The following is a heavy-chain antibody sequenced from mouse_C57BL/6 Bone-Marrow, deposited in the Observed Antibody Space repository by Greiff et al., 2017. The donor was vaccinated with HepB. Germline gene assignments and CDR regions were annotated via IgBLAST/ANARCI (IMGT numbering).Heavy chain of an antibody. D-gene: IGHD1-1*01. Sequence: EVKVEESGGGLVKPGGSLKLSCAASGFTFSSYAMSWVRQTPEKRLEWVATISDGGSYTYYPDNVKGRFTISRDNAKNNLYLQMSHLKSEETAMYYCARDGRGVYYYAMDYWGQGTSVTVSS. CDR3: ARDGRGVYYYAMDY. CDR1: GFTFSSYA. CDR2: ISDGGSYT. V-gene: IGHV5-4*01. J-gene: IGHJ4*01.